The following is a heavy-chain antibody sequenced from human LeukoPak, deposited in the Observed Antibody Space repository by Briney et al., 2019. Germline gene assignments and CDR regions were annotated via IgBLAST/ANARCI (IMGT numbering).Heavy chain of an antibody. J-gene: IGHJ4*02. CDR3: STGMLRGLAPVFLDY. CDR2: IYTSGST. D-gene: IGHD3-10*01. CDR1: GGSISSYY. V-gene: IGHV4-4*07. Sequence: SETLSLTCTVSGGSISSYYWSWIRQPAGKGLEWIGRIYTSGSTNYNPSLKSRVTMSVDTSKNQFSLNLRSVTAADTAVYYCSTGMLRGLAPVFLDYWGQGTLVTVSS.